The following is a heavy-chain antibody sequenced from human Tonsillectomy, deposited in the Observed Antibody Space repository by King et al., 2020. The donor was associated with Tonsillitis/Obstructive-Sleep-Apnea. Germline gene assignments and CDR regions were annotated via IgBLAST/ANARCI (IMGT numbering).Heavy chain of an antibody. J-gene: IGHJ4*02. CDR2: IYYSGST. D-gene: IGHD2-2*02. Sequence: QLQESGPGLVKPSETLSLTCTVSGGSVSSGSYYWSWIRQPPWKGLEWLGDIYYSGSTNYIPSLNSRVTISVDTAKNQFSLKLSSVTAADTAVYYCTRDFCSSTSCYSEYWGQGTLVTVSS. CDR1: GGSVSSGSYY. V-gene: IGHV4-61*01. CDR3: TRDFCSSTSCYSEY.